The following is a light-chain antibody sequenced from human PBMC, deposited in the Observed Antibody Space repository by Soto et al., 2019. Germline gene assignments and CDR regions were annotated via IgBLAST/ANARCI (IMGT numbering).Light chain of an antibody. CDR1: QSVTDW. CDR3: PHSNSYSLT. CDR2: QAS. Sequence: DIQMTQSPSTLSASVGDRVTITCRASQSVTDWLAWYQQKPGKAPKLLIYQASSLESGVPSRFSGTGSGTEFTLTISSLQPDDFATYYCPHSNSYSLTFGGGTKVEI. V-gene: IGKV1-5*03. J-gene: IGKJ4*01.